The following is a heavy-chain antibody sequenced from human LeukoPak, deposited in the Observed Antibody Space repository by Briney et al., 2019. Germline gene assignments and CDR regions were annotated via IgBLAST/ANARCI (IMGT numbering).Heavy chain of an antibody. Sequence: GASVKVSCKASGYTFTSYGISWVRQAPGQGLEWMGWISAYNGNTNYAQKLQGRVTMTTDTSTSTAYMELRSLRSDDTAVYYCATPPQDIAAAIYYYGMDVWGQGTTVTVSS. J-gene: IGHJ6*02. D-gene: IGHD6-13*01. CDR1: GYTFTSYG. CDR3: ATPPQDIAAAIYYYGMDV. V-gene: IGHV1-18*01. CDR2: ISAYNGNT.